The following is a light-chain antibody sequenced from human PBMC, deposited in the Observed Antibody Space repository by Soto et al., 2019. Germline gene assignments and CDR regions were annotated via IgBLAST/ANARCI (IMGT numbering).Light chain of an antibody. Sequence: SVLTQPPSASGTPGQRVTISCSGSTSNIGSDTVHWYQQFPGAAPKLLIYNDYQRPSGVPDRFSASKSATSASLAISGLQSEDEAAYYCAAWDDNLNGVIFGGGTKLTVL. CDR1: TSNIGSDT. CDR2: NDY. J-gene: IGLJ2*01. CDR3: AAWDDNLNGVI. V-gene: IGLV1-44*01.